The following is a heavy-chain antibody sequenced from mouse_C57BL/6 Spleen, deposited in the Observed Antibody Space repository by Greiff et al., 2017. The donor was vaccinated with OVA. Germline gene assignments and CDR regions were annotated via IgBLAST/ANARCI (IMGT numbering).Heavy chain of an antibody. Sequence: QVQLQQPGAELVMPGASVKLSCKASGYTFTSYWMHWVKQRPGQGLEWIGEIDPSDSYTNYNQKFKGKSILTVDKSSSTAYMQLSSLTSEDSAVYYCASYSNGRDAMDYWGQGTSVTVSS. V-gene: IGHV1-69*01. CDR1: GYTFTSYW. D-gene: IGHD2-5*01. CDR3: ASYSNGRDAMDY. J-gene: IGHJ4*01. CDR2: IDPSDSYT.